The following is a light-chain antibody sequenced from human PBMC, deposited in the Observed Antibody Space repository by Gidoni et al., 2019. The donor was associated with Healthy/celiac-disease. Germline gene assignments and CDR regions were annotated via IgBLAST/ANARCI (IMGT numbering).Light chain of an antibody. CDR3: QQYNSYSRDT. V-gene: IGKV1-5*01. Sequence: DIQMTQSPSTLSASVGDRVTITCRASQSISSWLAWYQQKPGKAPKLLIYDASSLESGVPSRFSGSGSGTEFTLTISSLQPDDFATYYCQQYNSYSRDTFXQXTKLEIK. CDR1: QSISSW. J-gene: IGKJ2*01. CDR2: DAS.